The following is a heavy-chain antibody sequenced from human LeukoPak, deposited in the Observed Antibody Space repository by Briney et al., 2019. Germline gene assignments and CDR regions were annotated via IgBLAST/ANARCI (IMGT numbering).Heavy chain of an antibody. J-gene: IGHJ4*02. CDR2: ISGSGGST. Sequence: GGSLRLSCAASGFTFSSYAVSWVRQAPGKGLEWVSAISGSGGSTYYADSVKGRFTISRDNSKNTLYLQMNSLRAEDTAVYYCAKSLHCSSTSCPSGYWGQGTLVTVSS. D-gene: IGHD2-2*01. CDR3: AKSLHCSSTSCPSGY. CDR1: GFTFSSYA. V-gene: IGHV3-23*01.